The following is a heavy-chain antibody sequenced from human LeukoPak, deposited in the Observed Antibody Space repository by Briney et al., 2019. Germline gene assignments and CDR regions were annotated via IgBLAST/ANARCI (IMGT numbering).Heavy chain of an antibody. J-gene: IGHJ4*02. CDR2: ISYDGSNK. CDR1: GFTFSSYA. Sequence: GRSLRLSCAASGFTFSSYAMHWVRQAPGKGLEWVAVISYDGSNKYYADSVKGRFTISRDNSKNMLYLQMNSLRAEDTAVYYCAKDHYYGSGSLDYWGQGTLVTVSS. D-gene: IGHD3-10*01. V-gene: IGHV3-30-3*01. CDR3: AKDHYYGSGSLDY.